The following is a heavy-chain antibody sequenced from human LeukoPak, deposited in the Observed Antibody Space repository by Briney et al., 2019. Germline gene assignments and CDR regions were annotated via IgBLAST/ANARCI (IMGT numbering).Heavy chain of an antibody. CDR1: SXXSXGYX. CDR2: IYYSGST. Sequence: SXXSXGYXXNWIRQHPVKGLXXIGSIYYSGSTHSNPSLKSRLTISIDTSKNQFYLKLNSVTAADTALYYCARVRGINNWFDPWGQGTLVTVSS. V-gene: IGHV4-31*02. CDR3: ARVRGINNWFDP. D-gene: IGHD3-10*01. J-gene: IGHJ5*02.